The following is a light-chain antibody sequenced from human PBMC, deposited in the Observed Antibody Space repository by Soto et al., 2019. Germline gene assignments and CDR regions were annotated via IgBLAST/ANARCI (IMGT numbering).Light chain of an antibody. CDR1: SSDVGGYNF. V-gene: IGLV2-23*03. CDR2: EGS. Sequence: QSALTQPASVSGSPGQSITISCTGTSSDVGGYNFVSWYQQYPGKAPKVVIYEGSKRPSGVSNRFSGSKSGNTASLTISGLQAEDEADYYCRSYAGFSSFVFGTGTKVTVL. CDR3: RSYAGFSSFV. J-gene: IGLJ1*01.